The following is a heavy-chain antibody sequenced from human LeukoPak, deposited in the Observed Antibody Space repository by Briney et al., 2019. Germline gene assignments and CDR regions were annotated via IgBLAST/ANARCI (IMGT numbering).Heavy chain of an antibody. Sequence: ASVKVSCKASGYTFTSYDINWVRQATGQGLEWMGWMNPNSGNTGYAQKFQGRVTITRNTSISTAYMELSSLRSGDTAVYYCARGRYYYDSSGYYWFDPWGQGTLVTVSS. D-gene: IGHD3-22*01. CDR3: ARGRYYYDSSGYYWFDP. CDR1: GYTFTSYD. V-gene: IGHV1-8*03. CDR2: MNPNSGNT. J-gene: IGHJ5*02.